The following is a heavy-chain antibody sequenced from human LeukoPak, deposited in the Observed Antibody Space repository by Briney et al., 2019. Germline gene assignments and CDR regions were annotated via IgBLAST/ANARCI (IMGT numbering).Heavy chain of an antibody. CDR3: ATATGRMVGATGSGFDI. CDR1: GYTLTELS. J-gene: IGHJ3*02. D-gene: IGHD1-26*01. V-gene: IGHV1-24*01. Sequence: GASVKVSCKVSGYTLTELSMHWVRQAPGKGLEWMGGFDPEDGETIYAQKFQGRVTMTEDTSTDTAYMELSSLRSEDTAVYYCATATGRMVGATGSGFDIWGQGTMVTVSS. CDR2: FDPEDGET.